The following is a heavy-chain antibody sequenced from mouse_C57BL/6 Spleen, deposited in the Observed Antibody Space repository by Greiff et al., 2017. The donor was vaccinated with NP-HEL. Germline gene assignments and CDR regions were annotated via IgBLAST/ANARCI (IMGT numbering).Heavy chain of an antibody. D-gene: IGHD1-1*01. CDR3: ARNYYGSSYDWYFDV. J-gene: IGHJ1*03. CDR1: GYTFTDYY. CDR2: INPYNGGT. V-gene: IGHV1-19*01. Sequence: EVQLQQSGPVPVKPGASVKMSCKASGYTFTDYYMNWVKQSHGKSLEWIGVINPYNGGTSYNQKFKGKATLTVDKSSSTAYMELNSLTSEDSAVYYCARNYYGSSYDWYFDVWGTGTTVTVSS.